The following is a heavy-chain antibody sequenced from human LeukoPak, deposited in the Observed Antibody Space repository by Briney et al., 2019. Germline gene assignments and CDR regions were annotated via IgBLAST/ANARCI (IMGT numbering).Heavy chain of an antibody. J-gene: IGHJ4*02. Sequence: PGGSLRLSCAASGFSFRRYAMSWVRQAPGKGLEWVTGISGRGGSTYYGDSVKGRLTISRDNSKNTLYLQMNSLRAEDTAVYYCAKGAMIRGVTLYDDWGQGTLVTVSS. D-gene: IGHD3-10*01. CDR1: GFSFRRYA. V-gene: IGHV3-23*01. CDR3: AKGAMIRGVTLYDD. CDR2: ISGRGGST.